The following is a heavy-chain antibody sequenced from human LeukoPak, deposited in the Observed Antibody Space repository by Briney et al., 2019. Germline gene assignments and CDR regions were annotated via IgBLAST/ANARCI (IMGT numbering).Heavy chain of an antibody. V-gene: IGHV3-21*01. CDR2: FVIISIYI. D-gene: IGHD6-13*01. J-gene: IGHJ4*02. CDR1: XXX. CDR3: ARTWHSSSWYVPFDY. Sequence: XXXRXGXGQAXXXGXEWVXXFVIISIYIYYPASVKARFPISRDNAKTSLYLQMNSLRAEDTAVYYCARTWHSSSWYVPFDYWGQGTLVTVSS.